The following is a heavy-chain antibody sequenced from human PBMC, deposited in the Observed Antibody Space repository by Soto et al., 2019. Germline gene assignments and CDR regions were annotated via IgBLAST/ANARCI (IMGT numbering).Heavy chain of an antibody. CDR1: GFTFSSYS. J-gene: IGHJ6*02. D-gene: IGHD1-26*01. Sequence: GGSLRLSCAASGFTFSSYSMNWVRQAPGKGLEWVSSISSSSSYIYYADSVKGRFTISRDNAKNSLYLQMNSLRAEDTAVYYCARVLTGSYYYYYYGMDVWGQGTTVTVSS. V-gene: IGHV3-21*01. CDR3: ARVLTGSYYYYYYGMDV. CDR2: ISSSSSYI.